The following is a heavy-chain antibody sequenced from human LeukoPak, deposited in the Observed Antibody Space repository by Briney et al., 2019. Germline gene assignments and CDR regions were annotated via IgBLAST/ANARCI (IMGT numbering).Heavy chain of an antibody. CDR3: ARDPGDYGDYPYYFDY. CDR2: ISYDGSNK. D-gene: IGHD4-17*01. CDR1: GFTFSSYA. J-gene: IGHJ4*02. V-gene: IGHV3-30-3*01. Sequence: GSLRLSCAASGFTFSSYAMHWVRQAPGKGLEWVAVISYDGSNKYYADSVKGRFTISRDNSKNTLYLQMNSLRAEDTAVYYCARDPGDYGDYPYYFDYWGQGTLVTVSS.